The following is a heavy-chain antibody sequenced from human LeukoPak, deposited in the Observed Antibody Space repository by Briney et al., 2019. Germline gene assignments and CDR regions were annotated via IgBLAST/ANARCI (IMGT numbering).Heavy chain of an antibody. D-gene: IGHD2-2*01. CDR2: ISSSSSTI. Sequence: PGGSLRLSCAASGFTCSSYSMNWVRQAPGKGREWVSYISSSSSTIYYAGSVKGRFTISRDNAKNSLYLQMNSLRAEDTAVYYCARGTSFGFDPWGQGTLVTVSS. CDR1: GFTCSSYS. CDR3: ARGTSFGFDP. V-gene: IGHV3-48*01. J-gene: IGHJ5*02.